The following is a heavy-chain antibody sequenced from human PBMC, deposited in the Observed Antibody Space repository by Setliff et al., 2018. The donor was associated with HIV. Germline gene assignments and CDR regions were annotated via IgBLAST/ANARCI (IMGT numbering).Heavy chain of an antibody. CDR1: GFSFSLYA. D-gene: IGHD1-26*01. J-gene: IGHJ4*02. CDR2: ISGSGRKT. V-gene: IGHV3-23*01. Sequence: PGGSLRLSCKATGFSFSLYAMSWVRQAPGKGLEWVSSISGSGRKTYYGDSVKGRFTISRDNSWDTVDLQMNTLRAEDTAVYYCARDSGTVGADDYWGQGTLVTVSS. CDR3: ARDSGTVGADDY.